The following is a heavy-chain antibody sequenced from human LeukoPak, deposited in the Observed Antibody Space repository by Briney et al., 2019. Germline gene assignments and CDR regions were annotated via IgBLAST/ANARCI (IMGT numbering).Heavy chain of an antibody. J-gene: IGHJ4*02. CDR2: INPNSGGT. CDR1: GYTFTGYY. Sequence: GASAKVSCKASGYTFTGYYMHWVRQAPGQGLEWMGWINPNSGGTNYAQKFQGRVTMTRDTSISTAYMELSRLRSDDTAVYYCAREILLWFGELSGSYFDYWDQGTLVTVSS. V-gene: IGHV1-2*02. CDR3: AREILLWFGELSGSYFDY. D-gene: IGHD3-10*01.